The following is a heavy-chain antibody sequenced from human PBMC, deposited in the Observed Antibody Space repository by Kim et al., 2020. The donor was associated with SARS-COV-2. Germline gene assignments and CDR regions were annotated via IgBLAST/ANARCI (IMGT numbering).Heavy chain of an antibody. CDR3: ARGLGDGIWLSLPRDV. V-gene: IGHV5-51*01. D-gene: IGHD3-22*01. J-gene: IGHJ6*02. CDR1: GYSFTSYW. Sequence: GESLKISCKGSGYSFTSYWIGWARQMPGKGLEWMGIIYPGDSDTRYSPSFQGQVTISADKSISTAYLQWSSLKASDTAMYYCARGLGDGIWLSLPRDVWGQGTTVTVSS. CDR2: IYPGDSDT.